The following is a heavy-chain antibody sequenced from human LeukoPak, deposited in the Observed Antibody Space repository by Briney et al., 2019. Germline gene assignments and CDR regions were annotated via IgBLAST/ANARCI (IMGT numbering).Heavy chain of an antibody. Sequence: GGSLRLSCAASGFTFSSYAMSWVRQAPGKGLEWVSAISGSGGSTYYADSVKGRFTISRDNSKNTLYLQMNSLRAEDTAVYYCAKGDGETYYHYYGMDVWGQGTTVTVSS. D-gene: IGHD4-17*01. J-gene: IGHJ6*02. CDR3: AKGDGETYYHYYGMDV. V-gene: IGHV3-23*01. CDR1: GFTFSSYA. CDR2: ISGSGGST.